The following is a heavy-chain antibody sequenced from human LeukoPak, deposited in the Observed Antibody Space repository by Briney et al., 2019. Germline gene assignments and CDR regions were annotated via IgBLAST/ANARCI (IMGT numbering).Heavy chain of an antibody. V-gene: IGHV3-30*02. CDR2: IRYDGSNK. J-gene: IGHJ4*02. CDR3: PKMSMLFDRLLAVDC. Sequence: GGSLRLSCAPSGFTLSSYGMHWVRQAPGKGLGWVAFIRYDGSNKYYADSVKGRFTISTDNSTNTLYLQINRLRAEDTAVYYCPKMSMLFDRLLAVDCWGGGALVSVCS. CDR1: GFTLSSYG. D-gene: IGHD3-9*01.